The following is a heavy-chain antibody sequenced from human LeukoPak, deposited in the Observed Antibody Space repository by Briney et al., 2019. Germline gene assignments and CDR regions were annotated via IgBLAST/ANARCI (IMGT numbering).Heavy chain of an antibody. CDR2: ISWNSGTI. D-gene: IGHD3-22*01. J-gene: IGHJ4*02. CDR3: ARVHYDSSGYYFGFDY. V-gene: IGHV3-9*01. CDR1: GFTFDDYA. Sequence: PGGSLRLSCAASGFTFDDYAMHWVRQAPGKGLEWVSGISWNSGTIGYADSVKGRFTISRDNAKNTLYLQMNSLRAEDTAVYYCARVHYDSSGYYFGFDYWGQGILVTVSS.